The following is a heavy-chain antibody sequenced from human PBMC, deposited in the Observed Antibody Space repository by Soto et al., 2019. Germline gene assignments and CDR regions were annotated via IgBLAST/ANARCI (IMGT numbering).Heavy chain of an antibody. V-gene: IGHV1-69*02. Sequence: QVQLVQSGAEVKKPGSSVKVSCKASGGTFSSYTISWVRQAPGQGLEWMGRIIPILGIANYAQKFQGRVPITADKSTSTAYMELSSLRSEDTAVYYCARGRMATHYYYGMDVWGQGTTVTVSS. D-gene: IGHD5-12*01. J-gene: IGHJ6*02. CDR3: ARGRMATHYYYGMDV. CDR2: IIPILGIA. CDR1: GGTFSSYT.